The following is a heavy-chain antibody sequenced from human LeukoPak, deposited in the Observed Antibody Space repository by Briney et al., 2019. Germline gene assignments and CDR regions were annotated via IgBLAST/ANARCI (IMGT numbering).Heavy chain of an antibody. D-gene: IGHD3-10*01. CDR3: ARSGSRATMVRGVIPNFDY. Sequence: ASVKVSCKASGYTFTGYYMHWVLQAPGHGLEWMGRIDTNSGGTNYAQKFQGRVTMTRDTSISTAYMELSRLRSDDTAVYYCARSGSRATMVRGVIPNFDYWGQGTLVTVSS. CDR1: GYTFTGYY. V-gene: IGHV1-2*06. J-gene: IGHJ4*02. CDR2: IDTNSGGT.